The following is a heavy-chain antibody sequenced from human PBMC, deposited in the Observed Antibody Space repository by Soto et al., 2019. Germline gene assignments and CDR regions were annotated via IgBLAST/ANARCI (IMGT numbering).Heavy chain of an antibody. CDR1: GFTFTSYG. D-gene: IGHD5-18*01. J-gene: IGHJ4*02. CDR3: VSDRGYGHASVPYS. V-gene: IGHV3-30*03. Sequence: QAHLVESGGGVVQPGRSLRLSCAASGFTFTSYGMHWVRQAPXTRLEWVAVISYDGGLQHYADSVKGRFTISRDNSKXXXLXXXXXXXXXXXXXXYXVSDRGYGHASVPYSWGQGTLVSVSS. CDR2: ISYDGGLQ.